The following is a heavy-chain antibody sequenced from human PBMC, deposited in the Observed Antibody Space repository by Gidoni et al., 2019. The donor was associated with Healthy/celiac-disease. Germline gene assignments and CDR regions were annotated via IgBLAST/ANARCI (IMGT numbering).Heavy chain of an antibody. V-gene: IGHV3-7*01. CDR2: IKQDGSEK. CDR3: ARREQYDFWSGYYTGIFDY. J-gene: IGHJ4*02. CDR1: GFTFSIYW. Sequence: EVQLVESGGGLVQPGGSLRLSCAASGFTFSIYWMSWVRQAPGKGLEWVANIKQDGSEKYYVDSVKGRFTISRDNAKNSLYLQMNSLRAEDTAVYYCARREQYDFWSGYYTGIFDYWGQGTLVTVSS. D-gene: IGHD3-3*01.